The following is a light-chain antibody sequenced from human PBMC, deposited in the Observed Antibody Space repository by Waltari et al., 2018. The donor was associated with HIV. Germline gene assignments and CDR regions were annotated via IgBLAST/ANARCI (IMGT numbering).Light chain of an antibody. CDR3: KQLYKIPWT. J-gene: IGKJ1*01. CDR1: MSVLYDANTKNY. V-gene: IGKV4-1*01. Sequence: VMTQSSCSLRLSACGMAAINGKFSMSVLYDANTKNYLAWYQQKPGQPPRLLLSWSSTRESGVSARFTGSGSGTDFTITIDNVQSDDAAVYYCKQLYKIPWTFGQGTKVDI. CDR2: WSS.